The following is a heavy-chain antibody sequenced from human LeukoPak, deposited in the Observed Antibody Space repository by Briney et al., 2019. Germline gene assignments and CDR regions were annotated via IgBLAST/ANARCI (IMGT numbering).Heavy chain of an antibody. CDR1: GGSISSYY. CDR2: IYYSGST. D-gene: IGHD6-19*01. CDR3: AREGKLTGYFGGLGFNY. Sequence: SETLSLTCTVSGGSISSYYWSWIRQPPGKGLEWIGCIYYSGSTDYNPSLKSRVTVSVDTSKNQFSLNLTSVTAADTAVYYCAREGKLTGYFGGLGFNYWGQGILVTVSS. V-gene: IGHV4-59*01. J-gene: IGHJ4*02.